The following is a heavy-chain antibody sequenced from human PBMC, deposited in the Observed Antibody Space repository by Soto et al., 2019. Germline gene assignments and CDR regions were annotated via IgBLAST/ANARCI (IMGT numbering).Heavy chain of an antibody. D-gene: IGHD3-22*01. V-gene: IGHV1-18*01. CDR1: GYTLATYG. CDR3: ARKDYYDSGMYYFDY. CDR2: ISAYNGNT. J-gene: IGHJ4*02. Sequence: ASVKVSCKASGYTLATYGISWVRQAPGQGLEWMGWISAYNGNTGYSQKFQDRVTISRDASASTAYMELSSLRSEDTAVYYCARKDYYDSGMYYFDYWGQGTLVTVSS.